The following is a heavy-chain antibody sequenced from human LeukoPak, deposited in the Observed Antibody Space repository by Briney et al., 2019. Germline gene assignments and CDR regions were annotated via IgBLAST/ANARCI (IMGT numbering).Heavy chain of an antibody. CDR3: AKDYNRAYYYGSGFDY. V-gene: IGHV3-23*01. D-gene: IGHD3-10*01. Sequence: GGSLRLSCAASAFTLSTYAMSWVRQAPGKGLEWVSGISAGKGNTYYADSVKGRFIISGDDSKNTLYLQMNSLRAEDTAVYYCAKDYNRAYYYGSGFDYWGQGTLVTVSS. CDR2: ISAGKGNT. CDR1: AFTLSTYA. J-gene: IGHJ4*02.